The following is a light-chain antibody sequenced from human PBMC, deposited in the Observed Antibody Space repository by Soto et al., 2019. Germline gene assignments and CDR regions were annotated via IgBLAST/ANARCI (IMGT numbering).Light chain of an antibody. CDR1: SSDVGGYNY. V-gene: IGLV2-14*01. CDR3: NSYTSRSSSTYV. J-gene: IGLJ1*01. CDR2: DVS. Sequence: QSALTQPASVSGSPGQSITISCTGTSSDVGGYNYVSWYQQYPGKAPQLMIYDVSNRPSGVSNRFSGSKSGKTASLTISGIQAEDEADYYCNSYTSRSSSTYVFGTGTKLTVL.